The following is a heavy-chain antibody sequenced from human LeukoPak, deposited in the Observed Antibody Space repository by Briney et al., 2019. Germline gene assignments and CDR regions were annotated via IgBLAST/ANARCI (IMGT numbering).Heavy chain of an antibody. Sequence: PGGSLRLSCAASGFTFSSYAMHWVRQAPGKGLEWVAVISYDGSNKYYADSLKGQFTISRDNSKNTLYLHMNSLRAEDTAVYYCARDTGRVYSSSPTWYFDLWGRGTLVTVSS. CDR3: ARDTGRVYSSSPTWYFDL. D-gene: IGHD6-6*01. V-gene: IGHV3-30*01. J-gene: IGHJ2*01. CDR1: GFTFSSYA. CDR2: ISYDGSNK.